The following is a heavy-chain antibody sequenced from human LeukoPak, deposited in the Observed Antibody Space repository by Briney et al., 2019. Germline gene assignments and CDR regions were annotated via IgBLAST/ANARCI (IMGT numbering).Heavy chain of an antibody. CDR1: GFTFSSYA. J-gene: IGHJ4*02. CDR2: ISGSSTYI. V-gene: IGHV3-21*01. Sequence: GGSLRLSCAASGFTFSSYAMSWVRQAPGKGLEWVSSISGSSTYIYYVDSVQGRFTISRDNAKNSLYLQMNSLRAEDTAVYYCARGGGYCGGDCYGIDYWGQGTLVTVSS. D-gene: IGHD2-21*01. CDR3: ARGGGYCGGDCYGIDY.